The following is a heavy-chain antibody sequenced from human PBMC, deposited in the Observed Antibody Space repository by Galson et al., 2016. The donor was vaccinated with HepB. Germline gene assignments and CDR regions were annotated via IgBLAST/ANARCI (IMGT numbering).Heavy chain of an antibody. J-gene: IGHJ4*02. D-gene: IGHD3-22*01. V-gene: IGHV3-23*01. Sequence: SLRLSCAASTFTFSSFAMSWVRQAPGKGLEWVSSIGHSGGYIYYADSVKGRFTISRDNSNNTLYLLMNSLRAEDTAVYYCARHPDYYDNSGYLDYWGQGTLVTVSS. CDR1: TFTFSSFA. CDR2: IGHSGGYI. CDR3: ARHPDYYDNSGYLDY.